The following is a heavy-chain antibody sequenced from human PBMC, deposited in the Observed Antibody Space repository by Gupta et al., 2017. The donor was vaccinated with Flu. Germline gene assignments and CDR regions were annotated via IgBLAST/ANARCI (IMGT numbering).Heavy chain of an antibody. V-gene: IGHV3-30*03. D-gene: IGHD2-8*01. CDR1: GFTFSSFG. J-gene: IGHJ5*02. CDR2: LSYDGSKT. Sequence: QVQLVESGGGVVQHGRSLRLSCEASGFTFSSFGMHWVRQAPGKGLEWVAVLSYDGSKTYYADSVKGRFTISRDNSKDTLYLQMNSLKTEDTAVYYCARRYGTTLWDFDPWGQGTLVTVSS. CDR3: ARRYGTTLWDFDP.